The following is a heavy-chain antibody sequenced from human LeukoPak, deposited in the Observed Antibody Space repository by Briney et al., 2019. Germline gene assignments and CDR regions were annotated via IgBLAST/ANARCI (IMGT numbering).Heavy chain of an antibody. V-gene: IGHV4-39*01. D-gene: IGHD3-22*01. Sequence: SETLSLTCTVSGGSISSSSYYWGWIRQPPGKGLEWIGSIYYSGSTYYNPSLKSRVTISVDTSKNQFSLKLSSVTAADTAVYYCASDGHYYDSSGLRSRSIWGQGTMVTVSS. CDR2: IYYSGST. CDR3: ASDGHYYDSSGLRSRSI. J-gene: IGHJ3*02. CDR1: GGSISSSSYY.